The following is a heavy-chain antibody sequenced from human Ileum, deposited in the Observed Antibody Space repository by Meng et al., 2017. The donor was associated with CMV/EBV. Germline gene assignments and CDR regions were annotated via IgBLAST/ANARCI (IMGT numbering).Heavy chain of an antibody. V-gene: IGHV4-59*01. CDR3: ARGSIAAAGTYYFDY. D-gene: IGHD6-13*01. Sequence: SETLSLTCTVSGGSISSYYWSWIRQPPGKGLEWIGYINYSGSTNYNPSLKSRVTISVDTSKNQFSLKLSSVTAADAAVYYCARGSIAAAGTYYFDYWGQGTLVTVSS. J-gene: IGHJ4*02. CDR2: INYSGST. CDR1: GGSISSYY.